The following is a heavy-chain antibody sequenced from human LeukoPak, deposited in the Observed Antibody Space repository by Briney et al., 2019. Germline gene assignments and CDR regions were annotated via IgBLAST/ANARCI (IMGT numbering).Heavy chain of an antibody. CDR3: AKAGTRDGYNPGEN. V-gene: IGHV3-9*01. CDR2: ISWNSGSI. J-gene: IGHJ4*02. D-gene: IGHD5-24*01. Sequence: GGSLRLSCAASGFTFDEYAMHWVRQAPGKGLEWVSGISWNSGSIGYADSVKGRFTISRDNAKKSPYLQMNSLGAEDTALYYCAKAGTRDGYNPGENWGQGTLVTVSS. CDR1: GFTFDEYA.